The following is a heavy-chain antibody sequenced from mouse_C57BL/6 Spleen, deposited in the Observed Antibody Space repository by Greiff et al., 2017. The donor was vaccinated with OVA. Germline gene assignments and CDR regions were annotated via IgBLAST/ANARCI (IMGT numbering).Heavy chain of an antibody. D-gene: IGHD3-3*01. Sequence: DVKLVESEGGLVQPGSSMKLSCTASGFTFSDYYMAWVRQVPEKGLEWVANINYDGSSTYYLDSLKSRFIISRDNAKNILYLQMSSLKSEDTATYYCARDRAGSYAMDYWGQGTSVTVSS. V-gene: IGHV5-16*01. J-gene: IGHJ4*01. CDR3: ARDRAGSYAMDY. CDR2: INYDGSST. CDR1: GFTFSDYY.